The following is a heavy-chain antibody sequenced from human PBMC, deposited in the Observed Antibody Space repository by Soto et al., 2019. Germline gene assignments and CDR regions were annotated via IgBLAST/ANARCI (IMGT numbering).Heavy chain of an antibody. Sequence: EVQLVESGGGLVQPGRSLRLSCAASGFTFDDYVVHWVRQVPGKGLEWVSGIDWNSGAIGYADSVKGRFIISRDSAKNSLFLQMNSRRAEDTALYYCAKDIGYCSSTRCDYGMDVWGQGTTVTVSS. J-gene: IGHJ6*02. D-gene: IGHD2-2*03. CDR1: GFTFDDYV. V-gene: IGHV3-9*01. CDR3: AKDIGYCSSTRCDYGMDV. CDR2: IDWNSGAI.